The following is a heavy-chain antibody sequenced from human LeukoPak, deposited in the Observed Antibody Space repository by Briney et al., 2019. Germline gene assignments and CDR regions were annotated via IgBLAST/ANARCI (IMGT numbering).Heavy chain of an antibody. CDR3: ARYRTMTLGPYAFDI. CDR1: GGSISSYY. Sequence: SETLSLTSTVSGGSISSYYWSWIRQPPGKGLEWIGYIYYSGSTNYNPSLKSRVTISVDTSKNQFSLKLSSVTAADTAVYYCARYRTMTLGPYAFDIWGQGTMVTVSS. CDR2: IYYSGST. V-gene: IGHV4-59*01. J-gene: IGHJ3*02. D-gene: IGHD3-22*01.